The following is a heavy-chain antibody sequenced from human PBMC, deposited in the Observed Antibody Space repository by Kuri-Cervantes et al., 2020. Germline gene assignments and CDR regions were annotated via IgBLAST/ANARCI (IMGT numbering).Heavy chain of an antibody. CDR1: GFTFSNAW. CDR2: IKSKTDGGTT. Sequence: GESLKISCAASGFTFSNAWMSWVRQAPGKGLEWVGRIKSKTDGGTTDYAAPVKGRFTISRDNSKNTVYLQMNSLRADDTAVYYCARVPPGEAAADYWGQGTLVTVSS. D-gene: IGHD3-10*01. J-gene: IGHJ4*02. V-gene: IGHV3-15*01. CDR3: ARVPPGEAAADY.